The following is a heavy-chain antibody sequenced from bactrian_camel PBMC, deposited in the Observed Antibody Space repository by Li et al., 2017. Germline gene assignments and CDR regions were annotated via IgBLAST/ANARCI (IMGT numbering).Heavy chain of an antibody. CDR2: MNTAAPPP. Sequence: HVQLVESGGGSVQAGGSLRLSCAASGTISSNYCITWFRQAPGKEREGVAGMNTAAPPPVYADSVKGRFTISQDNAQSTVYLQMDSLKPEDTAMYYCAARTRGGTWCGLFTSMYFSWGQGTQVTVS. V-gene: IGHV3S1*01. J-gene: IGHJ6*01. CDR1: GTISSNYC. CDR3: AARTRGGTWCGLFTSMYFS. D-gene: IGHD2*01.